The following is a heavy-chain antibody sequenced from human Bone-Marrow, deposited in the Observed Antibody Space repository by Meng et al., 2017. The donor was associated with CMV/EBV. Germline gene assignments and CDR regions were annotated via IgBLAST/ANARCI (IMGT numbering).Heavy chain of an antibody. J-gene: IGHJ5*02. D-gene: IGHD4-23*01. CDR3: ARGDYGGNSGFDP. CDR2: INPSGGTT. Sequence: KASGYTFTRYFMHWVRQAPGQEPEWMGIINPSGGTTTYAQKFQGRVTMTRDTSTSTVYMELSNLRSDDTAVYYCARGDYGGNSGFDPWGQGTLVTVSS. V-gene: IGHV1-46*01. CDR1: GYTFTRYF.